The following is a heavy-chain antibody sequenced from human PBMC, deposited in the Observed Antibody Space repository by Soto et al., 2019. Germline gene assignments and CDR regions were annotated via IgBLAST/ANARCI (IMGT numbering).Heavy chain of an antibody. D-gene: IGHD4-17*01. V-gene: IGHV3-30-3*01. CDR1: GFTFSSYA. Sequence: GGSLRLSCAASGFTFSSYAMNWVRQAPGKGLGGVAVISYDGSNKYYADSVKGRFTISRHNSKSTPYLQMNSLRAEDTAVYYCARAAYGGNSIDYCYGMDVWRQGTWVTDS. CDR3: ARAAYGGNSIDYCYGMDV. CDR2: ISYDGSNK. J-gene: IGHJ6*01.